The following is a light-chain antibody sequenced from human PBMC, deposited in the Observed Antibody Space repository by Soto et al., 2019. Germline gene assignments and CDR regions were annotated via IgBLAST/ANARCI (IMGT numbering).Light chain of an antibody. CDR1: QSVSNSH. V-gene: IGKV3-20*01. J-gene: IGKJ4*01. CDR2: GAS. Sequence: EIVLTQSPGTLSLSPGERATLSCRASQSVSNSHLAWYQQKPGQAPRLLIFGASSRATGIPDRFSSSGSGTDFTLTISRLEPEDFAVYFCQQYGSSPLTFGGGTKVEIK. CDR3: QQYGSSPLT.